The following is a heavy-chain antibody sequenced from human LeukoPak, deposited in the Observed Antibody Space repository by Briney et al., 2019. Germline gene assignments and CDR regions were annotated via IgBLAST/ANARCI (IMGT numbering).Heavy chain of an antibody. Sequence: GESLKISCKGSGYIFTTNWIGWVRQMPGKGLEWMGIIYPGDSNSRYSPSFQGQVNISADKSLSTAYLHWSSLKASDSAMYYCVRSPRKFWYLDLWGRGTLVTVSS. CDR2: IYPGDSNS. V-gene: IGHV5-51*01. CDR3: VRSPRKFWYLDL. D-gene: IGHD4-17*01. J-gene: IGHJ2*01. CDR1: GYIFTTNW.